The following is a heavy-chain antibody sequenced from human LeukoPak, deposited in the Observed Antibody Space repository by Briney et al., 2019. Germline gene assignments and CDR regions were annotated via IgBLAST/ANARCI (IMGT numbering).Heavy chain of an antibody. CDR3: AKGAGTDRT. V-gene: IGHV3-30*18. CDR2: ISSDGSHK. J-gene: IGHJ5*02. CDR1: GFTFSNYG. Sequence: GGSLRLSCAASGFTFSNYGMHWVRQAPGEGLEWVAVISSDGSHKSYADSVKGRFTISRDNSKNTLYLQMNSLRAEDTAVYYCAKGAGTDRTWGQGTLVTVSS.